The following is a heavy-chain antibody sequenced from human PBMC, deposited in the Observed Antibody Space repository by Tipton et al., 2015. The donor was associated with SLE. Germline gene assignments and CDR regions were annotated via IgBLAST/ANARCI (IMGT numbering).Heavy chain of an antibody. J-gene: IGHJ6*02. CDR1: GFTFSSYA. Sequence: SLRLSCAASGFTFSSYAMHWVRQAPGKGLEWVAVISYDGSNKYYADSVKGRFTISRDNAKNSLYLQMNSLRAEDTAVYYCAREVATMQYYYGMDVWGQGTTVTVSS. CDR3: AREVATMQYYYGMDV. V-gene: IGHV3-30*04. D-gene: IGHD5-12*01. CDR2: ISYDGSNK.